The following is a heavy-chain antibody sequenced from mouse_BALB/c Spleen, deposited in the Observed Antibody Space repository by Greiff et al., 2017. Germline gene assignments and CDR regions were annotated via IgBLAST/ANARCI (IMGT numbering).Heavy chain of an antibody. V-gene: IGHV7-3*02. CDR3: ARETTDWYFDV. CDR1: GFTFTDYY. Sequence: EVMLVESGGGLVQPGGSLRLSCATSGFTFTDYYMSWVRQPPGKALEWLGFIRNKANGYTTEYSASVKGRFTISRDNSQSILYLQMNTLRAEDSATYYCARETTDWYFDVWGAGTTVTVSS. J-gene: IGHJ1*01. D-gene: IGHD1-1*01. CDR2: IRNKANGYTT.